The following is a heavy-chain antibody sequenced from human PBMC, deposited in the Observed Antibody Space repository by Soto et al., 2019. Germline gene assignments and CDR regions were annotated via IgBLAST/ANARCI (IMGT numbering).Heavy chain of an antibody. CDR3: ARQETSGLPARVFDV. D-gene: IGHD6-25*01. J-gene: IGHJ3*01. CDR2: IYHSGST. CDR1: GGSISSYY. V-gene: IGHV4-59*08. Sequence: TSETLSLTCTVSGGSISSYYWTWIRQPPGKGLEWIGYIYHSGSTIYNPSLKSRVTISVDTSKTKFSLELSSVTAADTAVYYCARQETSGLPARVFDVWGQGTMVTVSS.